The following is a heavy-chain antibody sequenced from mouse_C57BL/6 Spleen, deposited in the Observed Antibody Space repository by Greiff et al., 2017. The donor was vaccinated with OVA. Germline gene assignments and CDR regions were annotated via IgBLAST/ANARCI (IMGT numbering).Heavy chain of an antibody. V-gene: IGHV5-12*01. Sequence: EVKLMESGGGLVQPGGSLKLSCAASGFTFSDYYMYWVRQTPEKRLEWVAYISNGGGSTYYPDTVKGRVTISRDNAKNTLYLQMSRLKSEDTAMYYCARRDDGVFDYWGQGTTLTVSS. J-gene: IGHJ2*01. CDR3: ARRDDGVFDY. D-gene: IGHD2-12*01. CDR1: GFTFSDYY. CDR2: ISNGGGST.